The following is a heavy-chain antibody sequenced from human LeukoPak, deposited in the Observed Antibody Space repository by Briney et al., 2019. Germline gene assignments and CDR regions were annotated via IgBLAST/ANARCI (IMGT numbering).Heavy chain of an antibody. CDR1: GGSISSYY. CDR3: AREAPRALYYYESSGYLFDY. D-gene: IGHD3-22*01. V-gene: IGHV4-4*07. J-gene: IGHJ4*02. Sequence: SETLTLTCTVSGGSISSYYWSWIRQPAGKGLEWVGRIYTSGSTNYNPSLKSRVTMSVDTSRNQFSLKLSSVTAADTAVYYCAREAPRALYYYESSGYLFDYWGQGTLVTVSS. CDR2: IYTSGST.